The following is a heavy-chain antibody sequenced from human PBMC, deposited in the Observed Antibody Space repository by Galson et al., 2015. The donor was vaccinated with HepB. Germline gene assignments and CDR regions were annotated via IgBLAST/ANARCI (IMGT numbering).Heavy chain of an antibody. V-gene: IGHV5-51*01. CDR3: ARHQGAMDV. CDR2: IYPGDSDI. D-gene: IGHD4/OR15-4a*01. Sequence: QSGAEVKKPGESLKISCKGSGYNFMTYWIGWVRQMPGKGLEWMGVIYPGDSDIRYSPSFQGQVTISADRSISTAYLQWSNLKASDTAMYYCARHQGAMDVWGQGTTVTVSS. CDR1: GYNFMTYW. J-gene: IGHJ6*02.